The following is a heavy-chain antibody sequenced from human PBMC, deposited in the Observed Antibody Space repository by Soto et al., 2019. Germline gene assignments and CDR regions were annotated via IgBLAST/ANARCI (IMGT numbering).Heavy chain of an antibody. J-gene: IGHJ4*02. D-gene: IGHD3-22*01. CDR2: ICYNGST. CDR3: ERAMSRDSSVADFDY. Sequence: PSETLSLTCTVSGGSISSYYWSWIRHPPGKGLEWIGYICYNGSTNYNPSLKSRVTISVDTSKNQFSLKLSSVTAADTAVYYCERAMSRDSSVADFDYWGQGTLVTVS. CDR1: GGSISSYY. V-gene: IGHV4-59*01.